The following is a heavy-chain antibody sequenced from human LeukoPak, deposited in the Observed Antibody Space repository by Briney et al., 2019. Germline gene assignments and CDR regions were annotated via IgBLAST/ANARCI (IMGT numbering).Heavy chain of an antibody. J-gene: IGHJ5*02. CDR1: GYTFIGYY. CDR3: ARGPYSSGWYEKGNWFDP. Sequence: ASVKVSCKASGYTFIGYYMHWVRQAPGQGLEWMGWINPNSGGTNYAQKFQGRVTMTRDTSISTAYMELSRLRSDDTAVYYCARGPYSSGWYEKGNWFDPWGQGTLVTVSS. CDR2: INPNSGGT. V-gene: IGHV1-2*02. D-gene: IGHD6-19*01.